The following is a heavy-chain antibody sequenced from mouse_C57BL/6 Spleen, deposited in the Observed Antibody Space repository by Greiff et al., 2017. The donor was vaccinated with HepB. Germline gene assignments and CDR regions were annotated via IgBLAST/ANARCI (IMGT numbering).Heavy chain of an antibody. V-gene: IGHV1-81*01. CDR1: GYTFTSYG. CDR2: IYPRSGNT. Sequence: VQVVESGAELARPGASVKLSCKASGYTFTSYGISWVKQRTGQGLEWIGEIYPRSGNTYYNEKFKGKATLTADKSSSTAYMELRSLTSEDSAVYFCARYDYGTFYAMDYWGQGTSVTVSS. CDR3: ARYDYGTFYAMDY. D-gene: IGHD1-1*01. J-gene: IGHJ4*01.